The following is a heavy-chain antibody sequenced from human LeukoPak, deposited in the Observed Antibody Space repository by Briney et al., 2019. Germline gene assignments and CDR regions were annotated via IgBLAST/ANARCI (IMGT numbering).Heavy chain of an antibody. CDR3: ARDQDYYDSSGQGWFDP. V-gene: IGHV1-69*04. CDR2: IIPILGIA. CDR1: GGTFSSYA. D-gene: IGHD3-22*01. Sequence: GASVNVSCKASGGTFSSYAISWVRQAPGPGLEWMGRIIPILGIANYAQKFQGRVTITADKSTSTAYMELSSLRSEDTAVYYCARDQDYYDSSGQGWFDPWGQGTLVTVSS. J-gene: IGHJ5*02.